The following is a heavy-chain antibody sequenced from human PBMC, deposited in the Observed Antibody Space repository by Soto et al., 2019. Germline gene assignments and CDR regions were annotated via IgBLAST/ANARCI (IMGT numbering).Heavy chain of an antibody. D-gene: IGHD1-26*01. CDR2: IYYSGST. CDR3: ASRPYSGSFTGYYYYGMDV. V-gene: IGHV4-61*01. J-gene: IGHJ6*02. CDR1: GGSVSSGSYY. Sequence: SETLSLTCTVSGGSVSSGSYYWSWIRQPPGKGLEWIGYIYYSGSTNYNPSLKSRVTISVDTSKNQFSLKLSSVTAADTAVYYCASRPYSGSFTGYYYYGMDVWGQGTTVTVSS.